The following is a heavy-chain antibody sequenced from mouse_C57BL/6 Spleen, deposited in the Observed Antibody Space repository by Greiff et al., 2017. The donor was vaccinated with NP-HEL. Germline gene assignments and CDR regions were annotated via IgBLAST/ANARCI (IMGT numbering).Heavy chain of an antibody. J-gene: IGHJ2*01. Sequence: EVQRVESGGGLVKPGGSLKLSCAASGFTFSSYAMSWVRQTPEKRLEWVATISDGGSYTYYPDNVKGRFTISRDNAKNNLYLQMSHLKSEDTAMYYCAREGDGYYFDYWGQGTTLTVSS. CDR2: ISDGGSYT. V-gene: IGHV5-4*01. D-gene: IGHD2-3*01. CDR3: AREGDGYYFDY. CDR1: GFTFSSYA.